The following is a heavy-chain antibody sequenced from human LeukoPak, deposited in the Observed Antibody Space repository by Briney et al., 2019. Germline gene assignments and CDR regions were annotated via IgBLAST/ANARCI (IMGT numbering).Heavy chain of an antibody. CDR1: GFTFSSYA. CDR3: QAVDGDYFDY. D-gene: IGHD7-27*01. V-gene: IGHV3-30*04. J-gene: IGHJ4*02. CDR2: ISYDGSNK. Sequence: GGSLRLSCAASGFTFSSYAMHWVRQAPGKGLEWVAVISYDGSNKYYADSVKGRFTISRDNSKNTLYLQMNSLRAEDTAVYYCQAVDGDYFDYWGQGILVTVSS.